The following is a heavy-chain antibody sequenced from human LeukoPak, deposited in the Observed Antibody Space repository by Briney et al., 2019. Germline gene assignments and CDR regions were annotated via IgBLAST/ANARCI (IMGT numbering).Heavy chain of an antibody. J-gene: IGHJ5*02. Sequence: SETLSLTCTVSGGSISSSNYYWGWIRQPPGKGLEWFVNIYYSGSTYYNPSLKSRVTISVDTSKNQFSLKLSSVTAADTAVYYCAREVVVVTANWFDPWGQGTLVTVSS. CDR3: AREVVVVTANWFDP. CDR1: GGSISSSNYY. CDR2: IYYSGST. D-gene: IGHD2-21*02. V-gene: IGHV4-39*07.